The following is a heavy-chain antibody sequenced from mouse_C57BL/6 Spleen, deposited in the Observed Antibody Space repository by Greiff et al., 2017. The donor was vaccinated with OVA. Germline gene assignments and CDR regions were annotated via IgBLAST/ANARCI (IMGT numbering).Heavy chain of an antibody. V-gene: IGHV3-6*01. CDR1: GYSITSGYY. CDR3: ARFYYDYGEDYAMDY. CDR2: ISYDGSN. Sequence: EVQLVESGPGLVKPSQSLSLTCSVTGYSITSGYYWNWIRQFPGNKLEWMGYISYDGSNNYNPSLKNRIPITRDTSKNQFFLKLNSVTTEDTATYYCARFYYDYGEDYAMDYWGQGTSVTVSS. J-gene: IGHJ4*01. D-gene: IGHD2-4*01.